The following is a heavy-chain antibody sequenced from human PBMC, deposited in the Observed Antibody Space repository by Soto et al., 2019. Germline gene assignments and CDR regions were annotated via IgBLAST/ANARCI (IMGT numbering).Heavy chain of an antibody. Sequence: GGSLRLSCAASGFTFSSYGMHWVRQAPGKGLEWVAVISYDGRDKYHADSVKGRFTVSRDNSKNTLYLQMNSLRVEDTAVYYCEKDRDIAAADYYFDYWGQGTLVPVYS. CDR1: GFTFSSYG. CDR2: ISYDGRDK. V-gene: IGHV3-30*18. J-gene: IGHJ4*02. CDR3: EKDRDIAAADYYFDY. D-gene: IGHD6-13*01.